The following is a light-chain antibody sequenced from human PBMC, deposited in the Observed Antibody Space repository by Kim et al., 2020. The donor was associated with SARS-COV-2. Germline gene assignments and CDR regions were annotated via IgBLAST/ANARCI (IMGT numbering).Light chain of an antibody. J-gene: IGLJ2*01. CDR1: KLGDKY. CDR2: QDS. Sequence: SVSPVQTARITCSGDKLGDKYACCYQQKPGQFPVLVIYQDSKRPSGIPERFSGSNSGNTATLTISGTQAMDEADYYCQAWDSTSVVFGGGTQLTVL. V-gene: IGLV3-1*01. CDR3: QAWDSTSVV.